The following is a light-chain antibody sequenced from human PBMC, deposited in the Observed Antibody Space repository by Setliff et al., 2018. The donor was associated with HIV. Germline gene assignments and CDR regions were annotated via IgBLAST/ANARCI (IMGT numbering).Light chain of an antibody. CDR1: SGDVGGYDS. CDR2: DVI. Sequence: QSALAQPRSVSGSPGQSVTISCTGASGDVGGYDSVSWYQQHPGKAPKLMIYDVIKRPSGVPDRFSGSKSGNTASLTISGLQAEDEADYYCYSYADSYTSLYVFGTGTKVTVL. J-gene: IGLJ1*01. CDR3: YSYADSYTSLYV. V-gene: IGLV2-11*01.